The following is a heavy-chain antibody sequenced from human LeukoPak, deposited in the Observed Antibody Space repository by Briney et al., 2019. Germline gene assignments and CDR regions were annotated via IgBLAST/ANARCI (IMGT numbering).Heavy chain of an antibody. CDR1: GFTFDDYG. CDR3: ARDDSSGWYSSGDY. J-gene: IGHJ4*02. CDR2: INWNGGST. V-gene: IGHV3-20*04. Sequence: PGGSLRLSCAASGFTFDDYGMSWVRQAPGKGLEWVSGINWNGGSTGYADSVKGRFTISRDNAKNSLYLQMNSLRAEDTALYYCARDDSSGWYSSGDYWGQGTLVTVSS. D-gene: IGHD6-19*01.